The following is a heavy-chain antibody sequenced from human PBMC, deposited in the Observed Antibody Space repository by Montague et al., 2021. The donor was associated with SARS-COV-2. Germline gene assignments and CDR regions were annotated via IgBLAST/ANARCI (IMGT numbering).Heavy chain of an antibody. Sequence: SLRLSCAASGFTFSSYAMHWVRQAPGKGLEWVAVISYDGSNKYYADSVKGRFTISRGNSKNTLYLQMNSLRAEDTAVYYCARGTGISSGWFDYWGQGTLVTVSS. V-gene: IGHV3-30-3*01. D-gene: IGHD6-19*01. CDR1: GFTFSSYA. J-gene: IGHJ4*02. CDR3: ARGTGISSGWFDY. CDR2: ISYDGSNK.